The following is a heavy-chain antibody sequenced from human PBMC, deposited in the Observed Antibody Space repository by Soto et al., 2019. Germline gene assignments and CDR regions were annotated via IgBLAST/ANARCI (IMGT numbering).Heavy chain of an antibody. D-gene: IGHD3-16*01. Sequence: ASVKVSCKASGYTFTSYGISWVRQAPGQGLEWMGWISAYNGNTNYAQKLQGRVTMTTDTSTSTAYMELRSLRSDDTAVYYCASGYGQYYYYGMDVWGQGTTVTVSS. V-gene: IGHV1-18*01. CDR3: ASGYGQYYYYGMDV. J-gene: IGHJ6*02. CDR2: ISAYNGNT. CDR1: GYTFTSYG.